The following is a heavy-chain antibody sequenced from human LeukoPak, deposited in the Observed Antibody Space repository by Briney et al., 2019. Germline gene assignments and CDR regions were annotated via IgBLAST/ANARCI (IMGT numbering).Heavy chain of an antibody. J-gene: IGHJ4*02. Sequence: ASVKVSCKASGGTFSSYAISWVRQAPGQGLEWMGGIIPIFGTANYAQKFQGRVTITTDESTSTAYMELSSLRSDDTAVYYCARDLMSPDVDIVATIIWDYWGQGTLVTVSS. D-gene: IGHD5-12*01. CDR2: IIPIFGTA. CDR1: GGTFSSYA. V-gene: IGHV1-69*05. CDR3: ARDLMSPDVDIVATIIWDY.